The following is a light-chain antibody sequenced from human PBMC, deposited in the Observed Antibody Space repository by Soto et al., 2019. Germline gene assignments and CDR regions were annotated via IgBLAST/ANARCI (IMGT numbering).Light chain of an antibody. V-gene: IGKV3-20*01. CDR1: QTITSNY. CDR3: QQYVTTPIT. CDR2: GAS. J-gene: IGKJ5*01. Sequence: ETVMTQSPSPLSVSTGESATLSCRASQTITSNYLAWYQQEPGQVPRLLIYGASSRATGIPDRISGSGSGTDFTLTISRLEPADFAVYYCQQYVTTPITFGQGTRLRIK.